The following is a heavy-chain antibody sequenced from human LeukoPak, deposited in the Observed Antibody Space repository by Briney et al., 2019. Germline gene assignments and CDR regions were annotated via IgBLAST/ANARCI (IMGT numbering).Heavy chain of an antibody. CDR1: GFIFSSYA. D-gene: IGHD3-10*01. V-gene: IGHV3-30-3*01. CDR3: ARAGTMVRGVRGAFDI. J-gene: IGHJ3*02. CDR2: ISYDGSNK. Sequence: GGSLRLSCAASGFIFSSYAMHWVRQAPGKGLEWVAFISYDGSNKHYAEPVQGRFTISRDNSKNTLYLQMNSLRVEDTAVYYCARAGTMVRGVRGAFDIGGQGTMVTVS.